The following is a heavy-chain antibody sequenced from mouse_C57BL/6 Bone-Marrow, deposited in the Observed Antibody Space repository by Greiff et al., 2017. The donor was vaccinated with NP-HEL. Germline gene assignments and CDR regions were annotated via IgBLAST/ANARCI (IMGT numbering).Heavy chain of an antibody. D-gene: IGHD1-1*01. J-gene: IGHJ3*01. CDR1: GFTFSDYG. CDR2: ISNLASSI. CDR3: ARSPYYYEAWFAY. V-gene: IGHV5-15*01. Sequence: DVHLVESGGGLVQPGGSLKLSCAASGFTFSDYGMAWVRQAPRKGPEWVAFISNLASSIYYADTVTGRFTISRENAKNTLYLEMSSLRSEDTAMYYCARSPYYYEAWFAYWGQGTLVTVSA.